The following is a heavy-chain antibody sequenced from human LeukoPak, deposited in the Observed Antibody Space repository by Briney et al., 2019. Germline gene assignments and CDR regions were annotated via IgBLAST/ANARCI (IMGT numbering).Heavy chain of an antibody. CDR3: ARRDIAAAAIDY. CDR1: GGSISSGGYY. Sequence: SETLSLTCTVSGGSISSGGYYWSWIRQHPGKGLEWIGYIYYSGSTYYNPSLKSRVTISVDTSKNQFSLQLSSVTAADTAVYYCARRDIAAAAIDYWGQGTLVTVSS. CDR2: IYYSGST. V-gene: IGHV4-31*03. D-gene: IGHD6-13*01. J-gene: IGHJ4*02.